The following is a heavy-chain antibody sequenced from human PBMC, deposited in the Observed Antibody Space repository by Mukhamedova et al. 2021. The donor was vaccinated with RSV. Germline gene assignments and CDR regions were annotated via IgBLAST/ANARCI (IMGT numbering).Heavy chain of an antibody. Sequence: GYADSVKGRFTISRDNAKNSLYLQMNSLRAEDTALYYCAKGAKLRYFDWLFTGDYFDYLGQGTLVTVSS. D-gene: IGHD3-9*01. J-gene: IGHJ4*02. CDR3: AKGAKLRYFDWLFTGDYFDY. V-gene: IGHV3-9*01.